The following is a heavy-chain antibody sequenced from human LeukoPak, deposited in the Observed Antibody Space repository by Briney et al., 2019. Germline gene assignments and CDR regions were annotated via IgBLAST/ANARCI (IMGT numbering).Heavy chain of an antibody. CDR3: ARDRVQIWHYVGTFDL. Sequence: GGSLRLSCEASGFTFHTYNMFWVRQAPGKRLESVAVFSYDGKHIDYAASVQGRFIISRDITRNTLHLDMSNLRDEDTAVYYCARDRVQIWHYVGTFDLWGQGALVTVSS. D-gene: IGHD1-7*01. V-gene: IGHV3-30*04. J-gene: IGHJ5*02. CDR2: FSYDGKHI. CDR1: GFTFHTYN.